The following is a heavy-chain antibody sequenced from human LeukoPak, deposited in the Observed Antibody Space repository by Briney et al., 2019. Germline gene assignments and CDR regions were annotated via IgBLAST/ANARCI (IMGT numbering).Heavy chain of an antibody. Sequence: SETLSLTCTVSGGSISSYYWSWIRQPAGRGLEWIGRIYTSGSTNYNPSLKSRVTMTTDTSTSTAYMELRSLRSDDTAVYYCARDGGSIAARVNDYWGQGTLVTVSS. D-gene: IGHD6-6*01. CDR2: IYTSGST. J-gene: IGHJ4*02. V-gene: IGHV4-4*07. CDR3: ARDGGSIAARVNDY. CDR1: GGSISSYY.